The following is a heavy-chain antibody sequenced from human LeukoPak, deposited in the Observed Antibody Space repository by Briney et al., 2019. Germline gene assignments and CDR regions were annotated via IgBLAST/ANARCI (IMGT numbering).Heavy chain of an antibody. J-gene: IGHJ4*02. D-gene: IGHD5-18*01. Sequence: PGGSLRLSCAASGFTFSSYEMNWVRQAPGKGLEWVSYISSSGSTIYYADSVKGRFTISRDNAKNSLYLQMNSLRAEDTAVYYCARLRASSYGYGGYFDYWGQGTLVTVSS. V-gene: IGHV3-48*03. CDR3: ARLRASSYGYGGYFDY. CDR2: ISSSGSTI. CDR1: GFTFSSYE.